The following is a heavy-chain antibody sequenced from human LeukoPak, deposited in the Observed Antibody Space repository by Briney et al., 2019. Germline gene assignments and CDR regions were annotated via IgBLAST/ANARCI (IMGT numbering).Heavy chain of an antibody. V-gene: IGHV7-4-1*02. J-gene: IGHJ4*02. CDR2: INTNTGNP. D-gene: IGHD6-19*01. Sequence: GASVKVSCKASGYTFTSYGMNCVRQAPGQGLEWMGWINTNTGNPTYAQGFTGRFVFSLDTSVSTAYLQISSLKAEDTAVYYCARIPGSGWYQIFDYWGQGTLVTVSS. CDR1: GYTFTSYG. CDR3: ARIPGSGWYQIFDY.